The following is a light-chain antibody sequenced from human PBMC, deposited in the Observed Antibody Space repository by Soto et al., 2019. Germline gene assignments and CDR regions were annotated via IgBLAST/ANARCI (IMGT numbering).Light chain of an antibody. V-gene: IGLV1-47*01. CDR1: SSNIGSNY. J-gene: IGLJ2*01. Sequence: QSVLTQPPSASGAPGQGVTISCSGSSSNIGSNYVYWYQQFPGTAPNLLIYRNNQRPSGVPDRFSGSKSGTSASLAISGLRSEDEAEYHCAAWDDSPSVHVAFGGGTKVTVL. CDR3: AAWDDSPSVHVA. CDR2: RNN.